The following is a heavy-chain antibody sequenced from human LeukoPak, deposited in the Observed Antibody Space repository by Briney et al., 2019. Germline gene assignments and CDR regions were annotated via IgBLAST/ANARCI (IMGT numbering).Heavy chain of an antibody. Sequence: ASVKVSCKASGYTFTGYYMHWVRQAPGQGLEWMGWINPNSGGTNYAQKFQGRDTMTRDTSISTAYMELSRLRSDDTAVYYCARDHPQVGATTIDYWGQGTLVTVSS. J-gene: IGHJ4*02. V-gene: IGHV1-2*02. CDR3: ARDHPQVGATTIDY. CDR2: INPNSGGT. CDR1: GYTFTGYY. D-gene: IGHD1-26*01.